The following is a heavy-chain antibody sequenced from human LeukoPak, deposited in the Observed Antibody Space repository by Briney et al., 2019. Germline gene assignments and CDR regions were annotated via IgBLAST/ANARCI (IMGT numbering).Heavy chain of an antibody. CDR3: ARGSGSYGSNMDV. Sequence: PSETLSLTCAVYGGSFSGDFWSWIRQSPGKGLEWIGEINHGGSTTYNPSLQSRVAMSVDTSTNQIYLKMASVTAADTAIYYCARGSGSYGSNMDVWGKGTTVTISS. V-gene: IGHV4-34*01. J-gene: IGHJ6*03. CDR2: INHGGST. D-gene: IGHD3-10*01. CDR1: GGSFSGDF.